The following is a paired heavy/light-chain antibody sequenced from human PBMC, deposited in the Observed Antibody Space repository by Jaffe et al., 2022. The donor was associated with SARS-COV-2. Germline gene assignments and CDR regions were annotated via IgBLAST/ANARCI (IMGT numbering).Heavy chain of an antibody. CDR3: AGDFEGVTYRKYAMDV. Sequence: EVQLLEAGGDLVQPGGSLRLSCTASGFTFSSYAMSWVRQAPGKGLEWVSSIGPSGGGTSFADSVQGRFSISRDNYKNTLYLQMNSLRAEDTAVYYCAGDFEGVTYRKYAMDVWGRGTTVTVSS. J-gene: IGHJ6*02. D-gene: IGHD3-3*01. V-gene: IGHV3-23*01. CDR2: IGPSGGGT. CDR1: GFTFSSYA.
Light chain of an antibody. CDR1: QSVSSSY. J-gene: IGKJ1*01. CDR3: QHYGNSRT. Sequence: EVVLTQSPGTMSMSPGERATLSCRASQSVSSSYLAWYQQKPGQAPRLLIYGASSRATGIPDRFSGSGSGTDFTLTISRLEPEDFAVYYCQHYGNSRTFGQGTKVEIK. CDR2: GAS. V-gene: IGKV3-20*01.